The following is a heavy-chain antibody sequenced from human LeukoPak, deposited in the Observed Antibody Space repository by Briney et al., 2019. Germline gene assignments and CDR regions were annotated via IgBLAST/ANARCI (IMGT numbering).Heavy chain of an antibody. D-gene: IGHD3-10*01. CDR2: ISHDGSNK. Sequence: TGGSLRLSCAASGFTFSSYAMQWVRQAPGKGLEWVAVISHDGSNKYYTDSVKGRFAISRDNSKNTLYLQMNSLRAEDTAVYYCAKDLHRSGTFDYWGQGALVTVSS. CDR3: AKDLHRSGTFDY. V-gene: IGHV3-30*09. J-gene: IGHJ4*02. CDR1: GFTFSSYA.